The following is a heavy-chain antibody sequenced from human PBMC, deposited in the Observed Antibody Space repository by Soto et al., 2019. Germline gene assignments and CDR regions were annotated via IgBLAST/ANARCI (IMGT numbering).Heavy chain of an antibody. CDR1: GGSFSSFA. CDR3: AREMIRGVANDAPDL. CDR2: IIPIMDGP. J-gene: IGHJ3*01. Sequence: QDQLVQSGAEVKKPGSSVKVSCKSSGGSFSSFAINWVRQAPGQGLEWLGAIIPIMDGPDYARKFQDRVTITADESTRTVYMELSSLTSEDTAVYYCAREMIRGVANDAPDLWGQGTLIVVSS. V-gene: IGHV1-69*12. D-gene: IGHD3-10*01.